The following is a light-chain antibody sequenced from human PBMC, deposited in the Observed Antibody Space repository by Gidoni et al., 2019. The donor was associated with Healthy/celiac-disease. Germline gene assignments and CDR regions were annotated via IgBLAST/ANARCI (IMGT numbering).Light chain of an antibody. CDR1: QGISNY. J-gene: IGKJ4*01. Sequence: DIQMTQSPSSLSASVGDRVTITCRASQGISNYLAWYQQKPGKVPKLLIYAASTLQSGVPSRFSGSGSWTDFTLTISSLQPEDVATYYCQKYNSAPQLTFGGGTKVEIK. V-gene: IGKV1-27*01. CDR2: AAS. CDR3: QKYNSAPQLT.